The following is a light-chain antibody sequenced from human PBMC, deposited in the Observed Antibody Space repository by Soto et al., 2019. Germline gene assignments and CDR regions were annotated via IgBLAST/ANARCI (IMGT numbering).Light chain of an antibody. CDR1: SNDVGGYNF. J-gene: IGLJ2*01. Sequence: QSALTQPPSASGSPGQSVTISCTGTSNDVGGYNFVSWHQQHPGKAPRLMIYDVTKRPSGVPDRFSGSKSGNTASLTVSGLQAEDEADYYCSSYVGNNKLLFGGGTKLTVL. CDR3: SSYVGNNKLL. CDR2: DVT. V-gene: IGLV2-8*01.